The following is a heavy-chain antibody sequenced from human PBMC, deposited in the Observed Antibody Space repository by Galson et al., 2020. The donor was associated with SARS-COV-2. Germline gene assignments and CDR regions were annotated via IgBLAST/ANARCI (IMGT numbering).Heavy chain of an antibody. J-gene: IGHJ2*01. CDR3: ARRYTYGLSPYWYFNL. V-gene: IGHV4-30-2*01. CDR1: GTSISSGSYS. CDR2: ISHSGGT. D-gene: IGHD5-18*01. Sequence: SETLSLTCAVSGTSISSGSYSWNWIRQPPGKGLEWIGYISHSGGTYYNPSLKSRVTISGDRSKNHLSLKLTSVTAADTAVYYCARRYTYGLSPYWYFNLWGRGTLVTVSS.